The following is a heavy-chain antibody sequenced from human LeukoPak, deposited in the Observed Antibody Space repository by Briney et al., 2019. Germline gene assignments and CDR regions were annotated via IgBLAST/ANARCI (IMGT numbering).Heavy chain of an antibody. J-gene: IGHJ5*01. D-gene: IGHD6-13*01. V-gene: IGHV4-61*02. Sequence: PSETLSLTCTVSGGSISSGSYYWSWIRQPAGKGLEWIGRIYTSGSTNYNPSLKSRVTISVDTSKNQFSLKLSSVTAADTAVYFCAREALGAAADSWGQGTLVTVSS. CDR3: AREALGAAADS. CDR2: IYTSGST. CDR1: GGSISSGSYY.